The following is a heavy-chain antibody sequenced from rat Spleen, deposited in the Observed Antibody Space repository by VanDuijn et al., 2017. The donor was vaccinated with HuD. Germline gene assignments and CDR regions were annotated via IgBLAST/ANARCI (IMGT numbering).Heavy chain of an antibody. D-gene: IGHD1-4*01. CDR3: GRPNYPGFNYFDY. J-gene: IGHJ2*01. CDR1: GFTFSDYY. V-gene: IGHV5-29*01. CDR2: VTYDGSVT. Sequence: EVQLVESDGGLVQPGRSLKLSCAASGFTFSDYYMTWVRQAPTKGLEWVATVTYDGSVTYYRDSVKGRFTISRDNAKSTLYLQMDSLRSEDTATYYCGRPNYPGFNYFDYWGQGVMVTVSS.